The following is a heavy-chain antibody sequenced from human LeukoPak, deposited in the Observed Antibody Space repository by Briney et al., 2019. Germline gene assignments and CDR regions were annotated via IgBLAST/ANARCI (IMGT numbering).Heavy chain of an antibody. CDR1: GFTFSSYA. V-gene: IGHV3-23*01. J-gene: IGHJ4*02. Sequence: PGGSLRLSCAASGFTFSSYAMRWVRQAPGRGREWVSAISRGGGSTYYADSVQGRFTISRDNSKDTLYLQMNSLRAEDTAVYYCAKDFCGGDYYRPQYWGQGTLVTVSS. D-gene: IGHD2-21*02. CDR3: AKDFCGGDYYRPQY. CDR2: ISRGGGST.